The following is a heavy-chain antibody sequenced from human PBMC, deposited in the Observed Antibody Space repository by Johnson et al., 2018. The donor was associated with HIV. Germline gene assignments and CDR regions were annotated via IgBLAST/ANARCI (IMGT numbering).Heavy chain of an antibody. CDR1: GFTFSYYY. V-gene: IGHV3-11*04. D-gene: IGHD2-21*01. CDR3: AKGPQGIATPDAFDI. Sequence: QVQLVESGGGLVKPGGSLRLSCAASGFTFSYYYMSWIRQAPGKGLEWVSYISGSGSTIYYADSVKGRFTISRDNAKNSLYLQMDSLRAEDTAVYYCAKGPQGIATPDAFDIWGQGTMVTVSS. CDR2: ISGSGSTI. J-gene: IGHJ3*02.